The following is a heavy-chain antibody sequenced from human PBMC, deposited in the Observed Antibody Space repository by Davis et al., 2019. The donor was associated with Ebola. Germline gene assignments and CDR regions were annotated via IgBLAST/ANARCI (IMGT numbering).Heavy chain of an antibody. D-gene: IGHD3-22*01. CDR1: GGLVSSGGYS. Sequence: SETLSLTCAVPGGLVSSGGYSWSWIRQPPGKGLERIGYYYYTGSTYYNPSLKSRVTISVDTTKNQFSLKLTSVTAADTAVYYCARGDSYYDPSGYYAGPEAPDHWGQGTLVSVSS. CDR2: YYYTGST. CDR3: ARGDSYYDPSGYYAGPEAPDH. V-gene: IGHV4-30-4*07. J-gene: IGHJ4*02.